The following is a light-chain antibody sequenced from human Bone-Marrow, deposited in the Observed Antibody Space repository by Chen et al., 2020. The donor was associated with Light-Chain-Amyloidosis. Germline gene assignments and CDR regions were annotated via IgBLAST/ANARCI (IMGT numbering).Light chain of an antibody. CDR1: HSVRNY. J-gene: IGKJ4*01. V-gene: IGKV3-11*01. CDR3: QQRSDWGVT. CDR2: DAS. Sequence: EFVLTQSPATLSLSPGERATLSCRPSHSVRNYLTWYQLKPGQAPRLLIYDASNRATGIPARFSATGSGTDFTLTISSLEPEDFAVYYCQQRSDWGVTFGGGTKVEIK.